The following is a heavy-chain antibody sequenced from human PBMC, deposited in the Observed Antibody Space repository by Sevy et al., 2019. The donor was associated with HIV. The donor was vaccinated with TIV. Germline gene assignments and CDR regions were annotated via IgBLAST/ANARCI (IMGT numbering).Heavy chain of an antibody. CDR3: ARDYRHIYYYYGMDV. CDR1: GFTFSSYA. J-gene: IGHJ6*02. D-gene: IGHD3-16*02. V-gene: IGHV3-30-3*01. CDR2: ISYDGSNK. Sequence: GGSLRLSCAASGFTFSSYAMHWVRQAPGKGLEWVAVISYDGSNKYYADSVKGRFTISRDNSKNTLYLQMNSLRAEDTAVYYCARDYRHIYYYYGMDVWGQGTTVTVSS.